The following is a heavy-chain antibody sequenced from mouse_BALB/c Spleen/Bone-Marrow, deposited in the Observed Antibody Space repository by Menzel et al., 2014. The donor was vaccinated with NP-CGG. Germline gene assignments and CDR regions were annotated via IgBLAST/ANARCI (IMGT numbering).Heavy chain of an antibody. CDR2: ISSGSTAI. CDR3: ARGGNWDDFDV. D-gene: IGHD4-1*01. CDR1: GFTFSSFG. J-gene: IGHJ1*01. V-gene: IGHV5-17*02. Sequence: EVQRVESGGGLVQPGGSRKLSCAASGFTFSSFGMHWVRQAPEKGLEWVAYISSGSTAICYADTVKGRLTISRDNPKNTLFLQMTSLRSEDTAMYYCARGGNWDDFDVWGAGTTVTVSS.